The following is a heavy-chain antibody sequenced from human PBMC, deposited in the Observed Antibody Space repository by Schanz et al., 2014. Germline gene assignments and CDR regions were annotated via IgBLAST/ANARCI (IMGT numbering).Heavy chain of an antibody. V-gene: IGHV1-69*04. J-gene: IGHJ4*02. D-gene: IGHD6-13*01. CDR2: VIPMLGIT. CDR3: ARDRQNIASPATGFDS. Sequence: QVQLVQSEAEVKKPGSSVRVSCKASGGPLSSYPINWVRQAPGQGLEWMGGVIPMLGITNYAERFQGRVTITADTSTAYMELSSLRSDDTALYDCARDRQNIASPATGFDSWGQGTLVTVSS. CDR1: GGPLSSYP.